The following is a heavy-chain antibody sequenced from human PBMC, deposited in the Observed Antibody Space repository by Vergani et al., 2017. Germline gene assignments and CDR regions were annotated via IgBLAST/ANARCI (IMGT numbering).Heavy chain of an antibody. D-gene: IGHD3-10*01. CDR1: GGSISSGGYY. CDR2: IKSKTDGGTT. CDR3: TTDRVLLWFGELLENDHY. J-gene: IGHJ4*02. Sequence: VQLQESGPGLVKPSQTLSLTCTVSGGSISSGGYYWSWIRQHPGKGLEWVGRIKSKTDGGTTDYAAPVKGRFTISRDDSKNTLYLQMNSLKTEDTAVYYCTTDRVLLWFGELLENDHYWGQGTLVTVSS. V-gene: IGHV3-15*01.